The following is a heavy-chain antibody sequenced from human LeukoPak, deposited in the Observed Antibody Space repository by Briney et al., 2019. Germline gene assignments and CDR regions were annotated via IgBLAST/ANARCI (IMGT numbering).Heavy chain of an antibody. Sequence: GGSLRLSCAASGFAFSVYAMSWLRQPPGKGLEWVSTINANSISTSYAASVRGRFTISRGNSKNTLYLQLNTLRADDTATYYCAKPISGGLAVTADWFHPWGQGTLVVVSS. V-gene: IGHV3-23*01. CDR1: GFAFSVYA. CDR3: AKPISGGLAVTADWFHP. CDR2: INANSIST. J-gene: IGHJ5*01. D-gene: IGHD6-19*01.